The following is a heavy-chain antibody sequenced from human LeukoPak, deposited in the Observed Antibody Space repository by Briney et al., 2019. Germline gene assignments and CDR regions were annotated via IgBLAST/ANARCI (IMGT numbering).Heavy chain of an antibody. V-gene: IGHV3-30-3*01. CDR1: GFTFSSYA. Sequence: GGSLRLSCAASGFTFSSYAMHWVRQAPGKGLEWVAVISYDGSNKYYADSVKGRFTISRDNSKNTLYLQMNSLRAEDTAVYYCAKESGWWEGYFDYWGQGTLVTVSS. CDR2: ISYDGSNK. CDR3: AKESGWWEGYFDY. D-gene: IGHD6-19*01. J-gene: IGHJ4*02.